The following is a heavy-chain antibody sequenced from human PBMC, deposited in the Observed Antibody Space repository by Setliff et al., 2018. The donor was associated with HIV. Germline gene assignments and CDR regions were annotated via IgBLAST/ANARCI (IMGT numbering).Heavy chain of an antibody. Sequence: GASVKVSCKASGYTFTNYFMHWVRQAPGKGLEWMGRVDPEDGETIYAEKFQGRVIMTADTSTNTAYMELNSLRSEDTAVYYCGTVRIAVPDDFDFWGQGTLVTVSS. V-gene: IGHV1-69-2*01. D-gene: IGHD6-19*01. CDR1: GYTFTNYF. CDR2: VDPEDGET. J-gene: IGHJ4*02. CDR3: GTVRIAVPDDFDF.